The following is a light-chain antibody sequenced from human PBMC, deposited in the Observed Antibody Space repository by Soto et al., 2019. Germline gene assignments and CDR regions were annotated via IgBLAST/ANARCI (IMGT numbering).Light chain of an antibody. V-gene: IGLV2-14*01. J-gene: IGLJ1*01. CDR1: SSDVGGYNY. CDR2: EVS. CDR3: SSSTSSSIDYV. Sequence: QSALTQPASVSGSPGQSITISCTGTSSDVGGYNYVSWYQQPPGKAPKLMIYEVSNRPSGVSNRFSGSKSGNTASLTISGLQAEDEADYYCSSSTSSSIDYVFGTGTKVTVL.